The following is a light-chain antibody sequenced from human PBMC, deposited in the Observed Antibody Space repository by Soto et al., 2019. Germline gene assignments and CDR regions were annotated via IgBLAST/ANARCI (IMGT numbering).Light chain of an antibody. CDR2: GAS. J-gene: IGKJ2*01. CDR3: PQSGSSPPYT. V-gene: IGKV3-20*01. Sequence: EIVLTQSPGTLSLSPGERATLSCRASQSVSSSYLAWYQQKPGQAPRLLIYGASSRATGIPDRFSGSGSGTDFTIPISRLEPEDFAVYFWPQSGSSPPYTFGQGTKLEIK. CDR1: QSVSSSY.